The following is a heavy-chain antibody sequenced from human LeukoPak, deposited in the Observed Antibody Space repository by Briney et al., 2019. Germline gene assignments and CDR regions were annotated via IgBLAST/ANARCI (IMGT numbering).Heavy chain of an antibody. J-gene: IGHJ5*02. V-gene: IGHV1-8*01. CDR2: MNPNSGNT. CDR1: GYTFTSYD. CDR3: ARSPRKIRYCSSTSCSWFDP. D-gene: IGHD2-2*01. Sequence: ASVKVSCKASGYTFTSYDINWVRQATRQGLEWMGWMNPNSGNTGYAQKFQGRVTMTRNTSISTAYMELSSLRSEDTAVYYCARSPRKIRYCSSTSCSWFDPWGQGTLVTVSS.